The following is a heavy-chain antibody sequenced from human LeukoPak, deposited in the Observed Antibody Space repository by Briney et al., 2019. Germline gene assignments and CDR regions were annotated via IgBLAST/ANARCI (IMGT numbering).Heavy chain of an antibody. V-gene: IGHV4-39*01. CDR2: INYSGRT. Sequence: KPSETLSLTCTVSGDSINNGGSYWGWIRETPGRDLECIGTINYSGRTLYSKYLRNRVTISTDTSKNEFPLSLNSVTAADTAIYYCARQDDNDHGDPNWFDPWGQGLLVTVFS. D-gene: IGHD4-17*01. CDR1: GDSINNGGSY. CDR3: ARQDDNDHGDPNWFDP. J-gene: IGHJ5*02.